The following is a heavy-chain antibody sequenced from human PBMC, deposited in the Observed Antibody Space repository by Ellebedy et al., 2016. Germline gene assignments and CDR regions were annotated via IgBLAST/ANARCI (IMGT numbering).Heavy chain of an antibody. J-gene: IGHJ4*02. CDR3: ARGGGPELDY. Sequence: GGSLRLSXAASGFSFSSCAMSWVRRAPGKGLEWVSIISGSGSSIYYADSVKGRFTISRDNSQNTLYLQMNSLRAEDTAVYYCARGGGPELDYWGRGTLVTVSS. D-gene: IGHD3-16*01. CDR2: ISGSGSSI. V-gene: IGHV3-23*01. CDR1: GFSFSSCA.